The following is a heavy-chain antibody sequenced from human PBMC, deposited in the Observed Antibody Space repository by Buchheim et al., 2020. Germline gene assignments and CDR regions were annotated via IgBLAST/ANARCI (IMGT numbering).Heavy chain of an antibody. Sequence: EVQILESGGGLVQPGGSLRLSCAASGFSFSSYAMNWVRQAPGKGLEWVSAITGSGDSTYYADSVKGRFTISRDNSRNTLYMQMNSLRAEDTAVYYCAKGHHDSGSYATNWGQGTL. J-gene: IGHJ4*02. CDR3: AKGHHDSGSYATN. CDR1: GFSFSSYA. CDR2: ITGSGDST. D-gene: IGHD3-10*01. V-gene: IGHV3-23*01.